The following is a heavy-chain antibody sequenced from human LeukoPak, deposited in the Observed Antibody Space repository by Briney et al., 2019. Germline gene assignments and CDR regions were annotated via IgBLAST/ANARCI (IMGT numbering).Heavy chain of an antibody. CDR3: TLWGGMICVNGVCPEYFHQ. V-gene: IGHV1-24*01. CDR2: LDPEGGRT. J-gene: IGHJ1*01. CDR1: GHKLTQLA. Sequence: GAPGKVSGNLFGHKLTQLAMNGGREGPGKGLEWRGGLDPEGGRTLYAQKFQGRVTTTEDTSSDTAYMELSSLTSEATAVYYCTLWGGMICVNGVCPEYFHQWGQGTLVRVPS. D-gene: IGHD2-8*01.